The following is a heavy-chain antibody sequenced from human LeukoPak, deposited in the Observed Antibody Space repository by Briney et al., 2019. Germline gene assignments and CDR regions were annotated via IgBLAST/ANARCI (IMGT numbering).Heavy chain of an antibody. CDR1: GFTFSSYA. V-gene: IGHV3-23*01. Sequence: PGGSLRLSCAASGFTFSSYAMSWVRQAPGKGLEWVSAISGSGGSTYYADSVKGRFTISRDNSRNTLYLQMNSLRAEDTAVYYCAKDPSSSWYGDAFDIWGQGTMVTVSS. J-gene: IGHJ3*02. CDR3: AKDPSSSWYGDAFDI. D-gene: IGHD6-13*01. CDR2: ISGSGGST.